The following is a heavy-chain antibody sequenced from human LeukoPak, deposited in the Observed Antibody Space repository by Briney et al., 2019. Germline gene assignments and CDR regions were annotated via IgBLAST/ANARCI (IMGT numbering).Heavy chain of an antibody. V-gene: IGHV3-21*01. D-gene: IGHD1-26*01. CDR3: ARDLKWEIASYYFDS. Sequence: PGGSLRLSCAASGFTFSSYSMNWVRQAPGKGLEWVSSISSSSSYIYYADSVKGRFTISRDNAKNSLYLQMNSLRAEDTAVYFCARDLKWEIASYYFDSWGQGTLVTVSS. J-gene: IGHJ4*02. CDR2: ISSSSSYI. CDR1: GFTFSSYS.